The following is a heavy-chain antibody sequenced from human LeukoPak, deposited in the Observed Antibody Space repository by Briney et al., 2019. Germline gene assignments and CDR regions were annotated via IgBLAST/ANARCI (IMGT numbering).Heavy chain of an antibody. Sequence: PGRSLRLSCAASGFTFSSYAMHWVRQAPGKGLEWVAVISYDGSNKYYADSVKGRFTISRDNSKNTLYLQMNSLRAEDTAVYYCARVIAAADDYWGQGTLVTVSS. CDR1: GFTFSSYA. CDR3: ARVIAAADDY. V-gene: IGHV3-30*04. D-gene: IGHD6-13*01. CDR2: ISYDGSNK. J-gene: IGHJ4*02.